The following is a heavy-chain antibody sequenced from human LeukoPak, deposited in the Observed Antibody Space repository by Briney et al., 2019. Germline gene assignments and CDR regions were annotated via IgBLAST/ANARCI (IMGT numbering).Heavy chain of an antibody. CDR1: GYTLTELS. V-gene: IGHV1-24*01. CDR3: ATGEYSSPTQIDY. CDR2: FDPEDGET. Sequence: GASVKVSCKVSGYTLTELSMHWVRQAPGKGLEWMGGFDPEDGETIYAQKFQGRVTMTEDTSTDTAYTELSSLRSEDTAVYYCATGEYSSPTQIDYWGQGTLVTVSS. J-gene: IGHJ4*02. D-gene: IGHD6-13*01.